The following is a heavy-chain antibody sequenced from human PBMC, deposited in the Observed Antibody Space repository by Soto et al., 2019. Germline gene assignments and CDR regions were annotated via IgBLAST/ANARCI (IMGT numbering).Heavy chain of an antibody. CDR1: GGSLSSGGYY. CDR3: ARDLSPPGGGGWVDY. D-gene: IGHD3-16*01. Sequence: QVQLQESGPGLVKPSQTLSLTCTVSGGSLSSGGYYWSGIRQHPGKGLEWIGYIYYGGSTYYNPSPRRRVTISLDTAKDRCSLQLSSVPAADTAVYYWARDLSPPGGGGWVDYWGQGTLVTVSS. J-gene: IGHJ4*02. V-gene: IGHV4-31*03. CDR2: IYYGGST.